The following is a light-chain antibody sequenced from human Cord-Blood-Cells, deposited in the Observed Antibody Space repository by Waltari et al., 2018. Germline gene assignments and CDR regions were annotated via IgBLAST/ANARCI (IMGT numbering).Light chain of an antibody. CDR3: SSYAGSNNYV. Sequence: QSALTQPPSASGSPGPSVTIPCTGTSSDVGGYTYLSWYQQHPGKAPNLMIYEVSKRPSGVPDRFSGSKSGNTASLTVSGLQAEDEADYYCSSYAGSNNYVFGTGTKVTVL. CDR2: EVS. J-gene: IGLJ1*01. CDR1: SSDVGGYTY. V-gene: IGLV2-8*01.